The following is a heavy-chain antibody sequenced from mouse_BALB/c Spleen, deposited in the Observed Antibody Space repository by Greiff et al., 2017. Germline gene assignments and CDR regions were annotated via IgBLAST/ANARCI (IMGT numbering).Heavy chain of an antibody. CDR2: ISSGGST. CDR1: GFTFSSYA. Sequence: EVQLVESGGGLVKPGGSLKLSCAASGFTFSSYAMSWVRQTPEKRLEWVASISSGGSTYYPDSVKGRFTISRDNARNILYLQMSSLRSEDTAMYYCARDYYGSSWRNYFDYWGQGTTLTVSS. D-gene: IGHD1-1*01. J-gene: IGHJ2*01. CDR3: ARDYYGSSWRNYFDY. V-gene: IGHV5-6-5*01.